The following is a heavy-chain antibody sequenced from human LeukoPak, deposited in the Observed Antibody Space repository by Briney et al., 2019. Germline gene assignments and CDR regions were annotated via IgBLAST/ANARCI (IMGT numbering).Heavy chain of an antibody. V-gene: IGHV3-33*01. CDR1: GFTFSSYG. CDR2: IWYDGSNK. J-gene: IGHJ4*02. D-gene: IGHD6-13*01. Sequence: PGGSLRLSCAASGFTFSSYGMHWVRQARGKGLEWVAVIWYDGSNKYYADSVKGRFTISRDNSKNTLYLQMNSLRAEDTAVYYCARDAHSRLDYWGQGTLVTVSS. CDR3: ARDAHSRLDY.